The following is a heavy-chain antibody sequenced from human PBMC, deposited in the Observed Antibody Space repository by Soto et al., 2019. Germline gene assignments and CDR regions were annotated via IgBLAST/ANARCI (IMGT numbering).Heavy chain of an antibody. CDR1: GFSFSTNA. D-gene: IGHD6-6*01. J-gene: IGHJ3*01. V-gene: IGHV3-23*01. Sequence: EVQLLESGGGLVQPGGSLRLSCAASGFSFSTNAMSWVRQAPGKGLEWVSGISASGGNTYYPDSVKGRFTISRDNSKNTLYLQMNSLSAGDTAVYYCAKDFYSTSYSASSFSAFDFWGQGTVVTVSS. CDR3: AKDFYSTSYSASSFSAFDF. CDR2: ISASGGNT.